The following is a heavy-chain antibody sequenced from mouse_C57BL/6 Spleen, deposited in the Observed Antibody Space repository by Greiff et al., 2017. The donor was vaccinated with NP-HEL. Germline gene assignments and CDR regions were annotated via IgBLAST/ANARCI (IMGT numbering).Heavy chain of an antibody. CDR2: INYDGSST. CDR1: GFTFSDYY. D-gene: IGHD2-4*01. CDR3: AREDYEGFAY. Sequence: EVQRVESEGGLVQPGSSMKLSCTASGFTFSDYYMAWVRQVPEKGLEWVANINYDGSSTYYLDSLKSRFIISRDNAKNILYLQMSSLKSEDTATYYCAREDYEGFAYWGQGTLVTVSA. J-gene: IGHJ3*01. V-gene: IGHV5-16*01.